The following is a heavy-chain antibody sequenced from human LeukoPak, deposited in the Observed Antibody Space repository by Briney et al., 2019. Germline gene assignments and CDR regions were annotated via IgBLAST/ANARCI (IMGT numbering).Heavy chain of an antibody. D-gene: IGHD3-3*01. V-gene: IGHV3-30*18. J-gene: IGHJ4*02. CDR1: GFTFSSYG. CDR2: ISYDGSNK. Sequence: GGSLRLSCAASGFTFSSYGMHWVRQAPGKGLEWVAVISYDGSNKYYADSVKGRFTISRDNSKNTLYLQMNSLRAEDTAVYYCAKDGVWSGYYLGPPADYWGRGTLVTVSS. CDR3: AKDGVWSGYYLGPPADY.